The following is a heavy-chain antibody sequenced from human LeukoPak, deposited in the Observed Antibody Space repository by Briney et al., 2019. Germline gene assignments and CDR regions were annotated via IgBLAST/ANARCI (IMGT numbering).Heavy chain of an antibody. CDR3: ARNAVPDRPFSGMDV. D-gene: IGHD1-1*01. CDR1: GYTFTSYY. J-gene: IGHJ6*04. Sequence: GASVKVSCKASGYTFTSYYMHWVRQAPGQGLEWMGGIIPIFGTANYAQKFQGRVTITADESTSTAYMELSSLRSEDRAVYYCARNAVPDRPFSGMDVWGKGTTVTVSS. CDR2: IIPIFGTA. V-gene: IGHV1-69*13.